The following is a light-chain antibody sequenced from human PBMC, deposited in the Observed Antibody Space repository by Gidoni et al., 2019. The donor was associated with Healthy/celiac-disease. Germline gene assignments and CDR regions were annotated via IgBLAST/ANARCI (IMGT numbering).Light chain of an antibody. CDR1: QSVSSY. J-gene: IGKJ4*01. CDR3: QQRSNWPLP. V-gene: IGKV3-11*01. Sequence: EMVLTQSPATLSLSPGERATLSCRASQSVSSYLAWYQQKPGQAPRLLIDDASNRATGIPARFSGSVSGTDFTLTISRLAPEDFAVYYCQQRSNWPLPFGGGTKVEIK. CDR2: DAS.